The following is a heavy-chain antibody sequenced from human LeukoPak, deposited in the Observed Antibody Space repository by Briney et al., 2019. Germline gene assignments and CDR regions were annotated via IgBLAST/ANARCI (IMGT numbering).Heavy chain of an antibody. Sequence: ASVKVSRKTSRYTFTSYGISWVRQAPGQGLDWMGWIRAYNGNTNYAQKLQSRVTITTDTSTSTAYMELNSLRAEDTAVYYCAKWGSVWFGELLGDYFDYWGKGTLVTVSS. CDR2: IRAYNGNT. CDR3: AKWGSVWFGELLGDYFDY. CDR1: RYTFTSYG. V-gene: IGHV1-18*01. D-gene: IGHD3-10*01. J-gene: IGHJ4*02.